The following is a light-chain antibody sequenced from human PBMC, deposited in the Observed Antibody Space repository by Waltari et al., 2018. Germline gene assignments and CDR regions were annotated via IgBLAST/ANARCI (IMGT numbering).Light chain of an antibody. CDR2: AAS. Sequence: AIRITQSPSSLSASTGDRVTITCRASQGISSYLAWYQQKPGKAPKLLIYAASTLQSGVPSRFSGSGSGTDFTLTISCLQSEDFATYYCQQYYSYPLTFGGGTNVEIK. V-gene: IGKV1-8*01. CDR1: QGISSY. CDR3: QQYYSYPLT. J-gene: IGKJ4*01.